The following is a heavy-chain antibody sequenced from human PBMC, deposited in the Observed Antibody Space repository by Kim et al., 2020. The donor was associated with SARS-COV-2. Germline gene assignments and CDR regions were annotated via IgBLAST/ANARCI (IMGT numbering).Heavy chain of an antibody. CDR3: ARANYYGSGSYAFDI. D-gene: IGHD3-10*01. J-gene: IGHJ3*02. V-gene: IGHV3-30*01. Sequence: GSVRGRFTISRENSNNTLYLQLNSLRAEDTAVYYCARANYYGSGSYAFDIWGEGTMVTVSS.